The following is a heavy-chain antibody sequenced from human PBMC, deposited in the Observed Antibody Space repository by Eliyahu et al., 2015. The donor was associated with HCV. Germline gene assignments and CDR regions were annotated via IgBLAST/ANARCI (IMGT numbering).Heavy chain of an antibody. Sequence: EVQLVXSGGGLVKPGGSLRLSCAASGFXFSXYSMNWXRQAPGKGLEWVSSISSSSSXIYYADSVKGRXTIXRDNAKNSLYLQMNSLRAEDTAVYYCEAVAGTGGYFDYWGQGTLVTVSS. J-gene: IGHJ4*02. V-gene: IGHV3-21*01. CDR2: ISSSSSXI. CDR3: EAVAGTGGYFDY. D-gene: IGHD6-19*01. CDR1: GFXFSXYS.